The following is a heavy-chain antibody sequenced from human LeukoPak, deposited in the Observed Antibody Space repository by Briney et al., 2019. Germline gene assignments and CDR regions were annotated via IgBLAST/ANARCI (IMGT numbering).Heavy chain of an antibody. Sequence: ASVKVSCKASGYTFTSYGISWVRQAPGQGLEWMGWISAYNSNTNYAQRLQGRVTMTTDTSTSTAYMELRSLRSDDTAVYYCARDSDDILTGYENWGQGTLVTVSS. CDR2: ISAYNSNT. V-gene: IGHV1-18*01. CDR3: ARDSDDILTGYEN. D-gene: IGHD3-9*01. J-gene: IGHJ4*02. CDR1: GYTFTSYG.